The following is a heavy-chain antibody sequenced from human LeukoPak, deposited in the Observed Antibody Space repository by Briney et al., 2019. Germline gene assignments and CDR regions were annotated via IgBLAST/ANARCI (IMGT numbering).Heavy chain of an antibody. Sequence: SETLSLTCTVSGGSICSSSYYCGWIRQPPGKGLEWIGSIYYSGSTNYNPSLKSRVTISVDTSKNQFSLKLSSVTAADTAVYYCARQKRLRYQLPYGMDVWGQGTTVTVSS. CDR2: IYYSGST. J-gene: IGHJ6*02. CDR1: GGSICSSSYY. V-gene: IGHV4-39*01. D-gene: IGHD2-2*01. CDR3: ARQKRLRYQLPYGMDV.